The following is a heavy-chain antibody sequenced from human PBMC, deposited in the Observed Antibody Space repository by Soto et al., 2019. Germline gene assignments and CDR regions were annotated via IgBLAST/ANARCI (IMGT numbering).Heavy chain of an antibody. V-gene: IGHV4-39*01. J-gene: IGHJ4*02. CDR3: ARHYGYEVFDY. CDR2: FYYSGST. Sequence: QLQLQESGPGLVKPSETLSLTCTVSGGSISSSSYYWGWIRQPPGKGLEWIGTFYYSGSTYYNPSLKSRVTISVDTSKNQLSLKLSSVTAEDTAVYYGARHYGYEVFDYWGQGTLVPVSS. CDR1: GGSISSSSYY. D-gene: IGHD5-18*01.